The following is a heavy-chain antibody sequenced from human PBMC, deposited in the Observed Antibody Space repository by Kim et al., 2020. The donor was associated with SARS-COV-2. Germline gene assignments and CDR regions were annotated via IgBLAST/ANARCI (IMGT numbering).Heavy chain of an antibody. J-gene: IGHJ6*01. Sequence: GGSLRLSCVASGFTFGEYAMHWVRQAPGKGLEWVSGISWNSDSIGYADSVKGRFNISRDNAKNCLYLEMNSLSAEDTALYYCAKVLRGRNYYFYGMDVWG. CDR3: AKVLRGRNYYFYGMDV. CDR2: ISWNSDSI. D-gene: IGHD2-15*01. CDR1: GFTFGEYA. V-gene: IGHV3-9*01.